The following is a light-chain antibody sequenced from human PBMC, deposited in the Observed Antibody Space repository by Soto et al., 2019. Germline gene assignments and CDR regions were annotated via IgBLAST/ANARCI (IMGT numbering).Light chain of an antibody. CDR2: DDR. V-gene: IGLV3-21*02. J-gene: IGLJ1*01. CDR3: QVLDTSSDHYV. Sequence: SYELTQPPSVSVAPGQTARVTCGGNNIGSKSVHWYQLKPGQAPVLVVYDDRDRPSGIPERFSGSNSANTATLTISRVEAGDEADYYCQVLDTSSDHYVFGTGTKVTVL. CDR1: NIGSKS.